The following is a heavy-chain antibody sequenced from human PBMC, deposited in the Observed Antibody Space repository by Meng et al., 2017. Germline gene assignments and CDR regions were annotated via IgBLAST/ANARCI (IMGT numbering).Heavy chain of an antibody. Sequence: GESLKISCAASGFTVSSNYMSWVRQAPGTGLEWVSVIYSGGSTYYADSGKGRFTISRDNSKNTLYLQMNSLRDEDTAVYYCAMSGIVATINGRSYGMDVWGQGTTVTVSS. CDR1: GFTVSSNY. J-gene: IGHJ6*02. D-gene: IGHD5-12*01. V-gene: IGHV3-66*02. CDR3: AMSGIVATINGRSYGMDV. CDR2: IYSGGST.